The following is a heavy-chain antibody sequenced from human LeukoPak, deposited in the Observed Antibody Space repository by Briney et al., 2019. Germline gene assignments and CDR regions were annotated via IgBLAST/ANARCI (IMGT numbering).Heavy chain of an antibody. J-gene: IGHJ3*02. Sequence: GASVKVSCKASGGTFSSYAISRVRQAPGQGLEWMGRIIPIFGTANYAQKFQGRVTITTDESTSTAYMELSSLRSEDTAVYYCARGGPAAKNAFDIWGQGTMVTVSS. V-gene: IGHV1-69*05. CDR1: GGTFSSYA. CDR2: IIPIFGTA. CDR3: ARGGPAAKNAFDI. D-gene: IGHD2-2*01.